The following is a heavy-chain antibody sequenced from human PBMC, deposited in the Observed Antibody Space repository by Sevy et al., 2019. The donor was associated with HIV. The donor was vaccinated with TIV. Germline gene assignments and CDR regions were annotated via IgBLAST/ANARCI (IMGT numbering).Heavy chain of an antibody. CDR2: FDPEDGET. CDR3: ATVSDFWSGYYPPGMDV. Sequence: ASVKVSCKVSGYTLTELSMHWVRQAPGKGLEWMGGFDPEDGETIYAQKFQGRVTMTEDTSTDTAYMELSSLRSEDTAVYYCATVSDFWSGYYPPGMDVWGQGTSVTVSS. V-gene: IGHV1-24*01. CDR1: GYTLTELS. D-gene: IGHD3-3*01. J-gene: IGHJ6*02.